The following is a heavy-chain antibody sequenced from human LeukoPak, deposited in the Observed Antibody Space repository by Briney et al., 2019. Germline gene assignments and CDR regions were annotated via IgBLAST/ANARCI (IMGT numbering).Heavy chain of an antibody. V-gene: IGHV1-69*04. CDR3: ATEPGELPFDY. D-gene: IGHD3-10*01. Sequence: SVKVSCKASGGTFSSYAISWVRQAPGQGLEWMGRIIPILGIANYAQKFQGRVTITADKSTSTAYMELSSPRSEDTAVYYCATEPGELPFDYWGQGTLVTVSS. J-gene: IGHJ4*02. CDR2: IIPILGIA. CDR1: GGTFSSYA.